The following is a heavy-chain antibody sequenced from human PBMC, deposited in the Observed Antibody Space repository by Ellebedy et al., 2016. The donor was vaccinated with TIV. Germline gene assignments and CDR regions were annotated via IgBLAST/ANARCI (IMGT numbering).Heavy chain of an antibody. V-gene: IGHV4-59*01. CDR2: IYYSGST. Sequence: MPSETLSLTCTVSGGSISSYYWSWIRQPPGKGMEWIGYIYYSGSTNYNPSLKSRVTISVDTSKNQFSRKLSSVTAADTAVYYCARGILWFGELFHLDYWGQGTLVTVSS. CDR3: ARGILWFGELFHLDY. CDR1: GGSISSYY. J-gene: IGHJ4*02. D-gene: IGHD3-10*01.